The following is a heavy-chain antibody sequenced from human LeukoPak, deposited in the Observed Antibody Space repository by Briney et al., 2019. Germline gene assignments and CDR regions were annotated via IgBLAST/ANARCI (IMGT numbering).Heavy chain of an antibody. V-gene: IGHV3-21*01. CDR1: GFTVSSNY. CDR3: ARGSDFVWGSYRPYFDD. J-gene: IGHJ4*02. Sequence: PGGSLRLSCAASGFTVSSNYMSWVRQAPGKGLEWVSSISGSTSYIYYADSVRGRFTISRDNAKNSLYLQMNSLRAEDTAVYYCARGSDFVWGSYRPYFDDWGRGTLVTVSS. D-gene: IGHD3-16*02. CDR2: ISGSTSYI.